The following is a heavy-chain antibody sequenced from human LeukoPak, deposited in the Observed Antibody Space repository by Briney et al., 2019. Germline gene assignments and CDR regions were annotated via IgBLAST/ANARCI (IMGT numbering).Heavy chain of an antibody. J-gene: IGHJ4*02. CDR3: ARVGTAEGTLEDY. CDR2: IKNDGSEK. CDR1: GFTFTTYW. Sequence: PGGSLRLSCVLSGFTFTTYWMSWVRQPPGKGLEWVANIKNDGSEKYYVDSVKGRFTISRDNAKNSLYLEMNSLRAEDTALYHCARVGTAEGTLEDYWGQGTLVTVSS. V-gene: IGHV3-7*01. D-gene: IGHD6-13*01.